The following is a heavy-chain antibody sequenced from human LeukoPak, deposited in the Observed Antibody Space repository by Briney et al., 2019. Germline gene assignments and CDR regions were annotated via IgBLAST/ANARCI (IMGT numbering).Heavy chain of an antibody. CDR2: IKQDGSTK. CDR3: TRDTIGSLDY. CDR1: GFTFANSW. D-gene: IGHD1-26*01. J-gene: IGHJ4*02. V-gene: IGHV3-7*01. Sequence: GGSLRLSCAASGFTFANSWMAWVRQAPGKGLEWVANIKQDGSTKHYADSLKGRFTISRDNPKNSLFLQMNNLRADDTAVYYCTRDTIGSLDYWGQGILVTVAS.